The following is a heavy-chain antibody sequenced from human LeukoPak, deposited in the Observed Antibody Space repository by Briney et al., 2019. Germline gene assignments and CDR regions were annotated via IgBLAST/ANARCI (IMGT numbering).Heavy chain of an antibody. CDR2: ISGSGDST. V-gene: IGHV3-23*01. Sequence: GGSLRLSCAASGFTFSSYAMSWVRQAPGKGLEWVSTISGSGDSTYYADSVKSRFTISRDNSKNTLYLQMNSLRADDTAVYYCAKKWSGYYPFDYWGQGTLVTVSS. CDR1: GFTFSSYA. D-gene: IGHD3-3*01. CDR3: AKKWSGYYPFDY. J-gene: IGHJ4*02.